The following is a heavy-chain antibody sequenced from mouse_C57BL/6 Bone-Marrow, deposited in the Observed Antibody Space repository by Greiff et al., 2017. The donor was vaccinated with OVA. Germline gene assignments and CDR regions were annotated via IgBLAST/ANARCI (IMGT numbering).Heavy chain of an antibody. J-gene: IGHJ4*01. V-gene: IGHV1-5*01. CDR3: TRRDLLVYAMDY. Sequence: VHVKQSGTVLARPGASVKMSCKTSGYTFTSYWMHWVKQRPGQGLEWIGAIYPGNSDTSYNQKFKGKAKLTAVTSASTAYMELSSLTNEDSAVYYCTRRDLLVYAMDYWGQGTSVTVSS. CDR2: IYPGNSDT. D-gene: IGHD2-1*01. CDR1: GYTFTSYW.